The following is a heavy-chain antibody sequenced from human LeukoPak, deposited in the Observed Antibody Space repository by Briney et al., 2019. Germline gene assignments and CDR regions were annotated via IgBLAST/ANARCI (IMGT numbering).Heavy chain of an antibody. CDR3: ARDAGYSYGGTDY. D-gene: IGHD5-18*01. CDR1: GYTFTGYY. CDR2: INPNSGST. Sequence: ASVKVSCKASGYTFTGYYMHWVRQAPGQGLEWMGWINPNSGSTNYAQKFQGWVTMTRDTSISTAYMELSRLRSDDTTVYYCARDAGYSYGGTDYWGQGTLVTVSS. J-gene: IGHJ4*02. V-gene: IGHV1-2*04.